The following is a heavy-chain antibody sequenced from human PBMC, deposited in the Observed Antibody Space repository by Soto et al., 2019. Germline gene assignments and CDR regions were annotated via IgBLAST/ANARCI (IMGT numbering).Heavy chain of an antibody. J-gene: IGHJ5*02. CDR1: GYTFTSYA. V-gene: IGHV1-3*01. CDR3: ARDRAVDSSGWYFWFDP. CDR2: INAANGNT. Sequence: GASVKVSCKASGYTFTSYAMHWVRQAPGQRLEWMGWINAANGNTRYSQQFQGRVTISRDTSASTAYMELSSLRSEDTAVYYCARDRAVDSSGWYFWFDPWGQGTLVTAPQ. D-gene: IGHD6-19*01.